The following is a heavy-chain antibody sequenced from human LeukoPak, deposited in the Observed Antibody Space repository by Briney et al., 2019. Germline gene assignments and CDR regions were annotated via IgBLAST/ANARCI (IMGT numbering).Heavy chain of an antibody. D-gene: IGHD2-2*01. V-gene: IGHV3-23*01. CDR3: ARDRPGDY. CDR2: ITNSGDYT. CDR1: GFTFSSYA. Sequence: GGSLRLSCAASGFTFSSYAMSWVRQAPGKGLEWVSAITNSGDYTYYADSVKGRFTISRDNSKNTLYLQMNSLRAEDTAVYYCARDRPGDYWGQGTLVTVPS. J-gene: IGHJ4*02.